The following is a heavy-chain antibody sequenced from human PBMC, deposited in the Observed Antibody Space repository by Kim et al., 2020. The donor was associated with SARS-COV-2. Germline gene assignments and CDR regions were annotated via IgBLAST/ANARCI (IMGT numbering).Heavy chain of an antibody. CDR1: GLTFSSYG. D-gene: IGHD3-16*01. CDR3: AKILGLNYDYIWGIISDH. Sequence: GGSLRLSCAASGLTFSSYGMHWVRQAPGKGLEWVAVISYDGSNRNYADSVKGRFTISRDNSKNTLYLQMDSLRTEDTAVYYCAKILGLNYDYIWGIISDHWGQGTLVPVS. V-gene: IGHV3-30*18. CDR2: ISYDGSNR. J-gene: IGHJ4*02.